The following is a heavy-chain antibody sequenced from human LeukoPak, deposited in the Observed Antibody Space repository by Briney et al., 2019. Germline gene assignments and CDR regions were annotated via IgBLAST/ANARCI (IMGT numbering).Heavy chain of an antibody. D-gene: IGHD4-17*01. CDR3: AKVPKTVSRYYFDY. CDR2: ISGGGGST. V-gene: IGHV3-23*01. CDR1: GFTLSSYA. J-gene: IGHJ4*02. Sequence: GGSLRLSCAASGFTLSSYAMSWVRQAPGKGLEWVSAISGGGGSTYYADSVKGRFTISRDNSKNTLYLQMNSLRAEDTAVYYCAKVPKTVSRYYFDYWGQGTLVTVSS.